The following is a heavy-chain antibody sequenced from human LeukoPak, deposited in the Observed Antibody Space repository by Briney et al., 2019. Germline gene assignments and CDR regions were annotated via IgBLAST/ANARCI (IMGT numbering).Heavy chain of an antibody. CDR1: GFTFSSHW. Sequence: GGSLRLSCAASGFTFSSHWMHWVCQVPGKGPVCVSRIHRDGSTTNYADSVKGRFTISRDNTKNTLYLQMSSLRDEDTAIYYCARARPDGSSYFDYWGQGILVTVSS. CDR3: ARARPDGSSYFDY. V-gene: IGHV3-74*01. J-gene: IGHJ4*02. D-gene: IGHD3-16*02. CDR2: IHRDGSTT.